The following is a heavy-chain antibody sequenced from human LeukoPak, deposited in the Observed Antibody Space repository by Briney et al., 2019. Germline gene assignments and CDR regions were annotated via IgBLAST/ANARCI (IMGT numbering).Heavy chain of an antibody. Sequence: SQTLSLTCTVSGGSISSGGYYWSWIRQHPGKGLEWIGYIYYSGSTYYNPSLKSRVTISVDTSKNQFSLKLSSVTAADTVVYYCARTGSSGYDSFDYWGQGTLVTVSS. CDR2: IYYSGST. CDR3: ARTGSSGYDSFDY. J-gene: IGHJ4*02. CDR1: GGSISSGGYY. V-gene: IGHV4-31*03. D-gene: IGHD3-22*01.